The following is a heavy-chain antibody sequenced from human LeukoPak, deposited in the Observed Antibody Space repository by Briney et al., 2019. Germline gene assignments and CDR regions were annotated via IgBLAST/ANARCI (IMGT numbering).Heavy chain of an antibody. V-gene: IGHV3-23*01. CDR3: AKKPEGLLYGMDV. CDR2: ISGSGGST. J-gene: IGHJ6*02. CDR1: GFTFSSYA. Sequence: GGSLRLSCAASGFTFSSYAMSWVRQPPGKGLEWVSAISGSGGSTYYADSVKGRFTISRDNSKNTLYLQMNSLRAEDTAVYYCAKKPEGLLYGMDVWGQGTTVTVSS.